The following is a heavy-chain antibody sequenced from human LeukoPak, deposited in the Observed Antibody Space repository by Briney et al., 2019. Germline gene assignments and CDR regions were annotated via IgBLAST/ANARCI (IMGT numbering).Heavy chain of an antibody. Sequence: SETLSLTCTVSGGSIGSYYWSWIRQPPGKGLEWIGHIYFTGSTSYNPSLKSRVTILVDTSKNQFSLKLNSVTAADTAVYYCARRGFSYADDFDIWGRGTMVTVSS. CDR2: IYFTGST. CDR3: ARRGFSYADDFDI. J-gene: IGHJ3*02. D-gene: IGHD5-18*01. CDR1: GGSIGSYY. V-gene: IGHV4-59*08.